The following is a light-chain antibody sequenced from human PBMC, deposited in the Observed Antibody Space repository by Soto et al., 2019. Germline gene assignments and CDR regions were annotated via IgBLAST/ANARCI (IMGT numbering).Light chain of an antibody. J-gene: IGKJ2*01. V-gene: IGKV2-24*01. CDR2: KVS. CDR3: MQATQYRPYT. CDR1: ESLLHSDGNTY. Sequence: EIVLTQAPLPSPVTLGQPASISCRSSESLLHSDGNTYLSWFHQRPGLPPRLLIWKVSNRFSGVLXRYXGSGAETDFTLEISRVEADDVGVYYCMQATQYRPYTFGQGTKLEI.